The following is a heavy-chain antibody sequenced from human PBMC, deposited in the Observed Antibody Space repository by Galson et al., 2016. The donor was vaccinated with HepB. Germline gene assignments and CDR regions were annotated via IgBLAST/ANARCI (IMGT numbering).Heavy chain of an antibody. J-gene: IGHJ6*02. CDR3: AKAATPVFYYHGMDV. CDR1: GFTFSIYA. Sequence: SLRLSCAASGFTFSIYAMSWVRQAPGKGLEWVSAIDSSGHSTYYTDSVTGRFTISRDNSKNTLYLQMNSLRYEDTAVYYCAKAATPVFYYHGMDVWGQGTTVTVSS. V-gene: IGHV3-23*01. CDR2: IDSSGHST.